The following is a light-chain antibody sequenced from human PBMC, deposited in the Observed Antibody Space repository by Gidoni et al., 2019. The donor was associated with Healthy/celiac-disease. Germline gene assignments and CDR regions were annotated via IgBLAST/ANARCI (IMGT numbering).Light chain of an antibody. V-gene: IGKV3-15*01. CDR2: GAS. Sequence: EIVMTQSPATLSVSPGERATLSCRASQSVSSNLAWYQQKPGQAPRLLISGASTRATGIPARFSGSGSGTEFTLTISSLQSEDFAVYYCQQYNNWLRQTFXXXTKVEIK. CDR3: QQYNNWLRQT. CDR1: QSVSSN. J-gene: IGKJ1*01.